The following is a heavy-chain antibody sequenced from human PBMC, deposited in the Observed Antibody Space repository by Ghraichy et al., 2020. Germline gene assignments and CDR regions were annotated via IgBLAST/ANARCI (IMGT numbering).Heavy chain of an antibody. CDR3: ARDLNY. V-gene: IGHV3-66*02. J-gene: IGHJ4*02. Sequence: GGSLRLSCAASGFTVSNNYMSWVRQAPGKGLEWVSLIYSGDTIYYADSVKGRFTISRDNSKNTLYLHMNSLRAEDTAVYYCARDLNYWGQGTLVTVSS. CDR2: IYSGDTI. CDR1: GFTVSNNY.